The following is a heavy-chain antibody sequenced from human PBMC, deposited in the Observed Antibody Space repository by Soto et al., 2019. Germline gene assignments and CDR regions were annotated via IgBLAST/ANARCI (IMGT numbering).Heavy chain of an antibody. Sequence: LGESLKISCKGSGYSFSSYWIGWVRQMPGKGLEWMGIIYPGDSDTRYSPSFQGHVIISADKSISTAYLQWSSLKASDTAMYYCARHVNSLTMVYYYYYGMDVWGQGTTVTVSS. CDR2: IYPGDSDT. D-gene: IGHD3-10*01. J-gene: IGHJ6*02. CDR3: ARHVNSLTMVYYYYYGMDV. V-gene: IGHV5-51*01. CDR1: GYSFSSYW.